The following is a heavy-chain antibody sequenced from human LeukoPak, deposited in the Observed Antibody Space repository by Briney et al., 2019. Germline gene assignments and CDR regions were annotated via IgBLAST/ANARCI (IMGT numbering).Heavy chain of an antibody. CDR2: ISSSGSTI. D-gene: IGHD2-21*01. CDR3: ARDVKGAYSPWFDP. Sequence: GGSLRLSCAASGFTFSDYYMSWIRQAPGKGLEWVSYISSSGSTIYYADSVKGRFTISRDNAKNSLYLQMNSLRAEDTAVYYCARDVKGAYSPWFDPWGQGTLVTVSS. J-gene: IGHJ5*02. V-gene: IGHV3-11*01. CDR1: GFTFSDYY.